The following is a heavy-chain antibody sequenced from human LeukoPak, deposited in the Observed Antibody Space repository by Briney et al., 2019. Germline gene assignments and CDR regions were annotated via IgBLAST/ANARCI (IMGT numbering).Heavy chain of an antibody. CDR2: INPNSGGT. J-gene: IGHJ4*02. Sequence: ASVKVSCKASGYTFTGYYMHWVRQAPGQGLEWMGWINPNSGGTNYAQKFQGRVTMTRDTSISTAYMELSRLRSDDTAVHYCARATIAAAGTGWNYWGQGTLVTVSS. CDR1: GYTFTGYY. D-gene: IGHD6-13*01. CDR3: ARATIAAAGTGWNY. V-gene: IGHV1-2*02.